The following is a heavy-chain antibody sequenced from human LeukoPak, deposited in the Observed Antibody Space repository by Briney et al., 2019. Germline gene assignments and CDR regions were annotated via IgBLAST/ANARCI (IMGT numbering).Heavy chain of an antibody. CDR2: ISSSGSTI. J-gene: IGHJ4*02. D-gene: IGHD3-22*01. CDR3: ARAQTGDYYDSSGYYWIDY. Sequence: KPGGSLRLSCAASGFTFSDYYMSWIRQAPGKELEWVSYISSSGSTIYYADSVKGRFTISRDNAKNSLYLQMNSLRAEDTAVYYCARAQTGDYYDSSGYYWIDYWGQGTLVTVSS. V-gene: IGHV3-11*04. CDR1: GFTFSDYY.